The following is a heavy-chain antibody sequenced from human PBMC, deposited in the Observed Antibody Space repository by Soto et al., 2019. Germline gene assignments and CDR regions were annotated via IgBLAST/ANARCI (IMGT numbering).Heavy chain of an antibody. Sequence: QVQLQQWGAGLLKPSETLSLTCAVYGGSFSGYYWSWIRQPPGKGLEWIGEINHSGSTNYNPSLKGRVTISVDTSKNQFSLKLSSVTAADTAVYYCARWRLAAAATRWFDPWGQGTLVTVSS. J-gene: IGHJ5*02. CDR1: GGSFSGYY. V-gene: IGHV4-34*01. CDR2: INHSGST. D-gene: IGHD6-13*01. CDR3: ARWRLAAAATRWFDP.